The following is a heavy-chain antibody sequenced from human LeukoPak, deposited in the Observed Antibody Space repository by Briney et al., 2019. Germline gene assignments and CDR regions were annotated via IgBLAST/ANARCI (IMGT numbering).Heavy chain of an antibody. Sequence: PSETLSLTCSVSGGSIGSYFWTWIRQPPGKGLEWIGYINHSGSTNYNPSLKSRVTISVDTSKNQFSLRLSSVTAADTAAYYCARHKIGAAGHFDYWGQGTLVTVSS. CDR1: GGSIGSYF. V-gene: IGHV4-59*01. CDR2: INHSGST. D-gene: IGHD6-13*01. CDR3: ARHKIGAAGHFDY. J-gene: IGHJ4*02.